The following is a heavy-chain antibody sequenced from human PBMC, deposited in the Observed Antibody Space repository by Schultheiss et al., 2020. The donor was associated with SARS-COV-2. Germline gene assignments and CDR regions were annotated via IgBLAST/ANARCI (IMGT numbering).Heavy chain of an antibody. V-gene: IGHV4-39*01. J-gene: IGHJ6*03. CDR3: ARGLTIFGVVDYYYYMDV. CDR1: GGSISSSSYY. D-gene: IGHD3-3*01. CDR2: IYYSGST. Sequence: SETLSLTCTVSGGSISSSSYYWGWIRQPPGKGLEWIGSIYYSGSTYYNPSLKSRVTISVDTSKNQFSLKLSSVTAADTAVYYCARGLTIFGVVDYYYYMDVWGKGTTVTVSS.